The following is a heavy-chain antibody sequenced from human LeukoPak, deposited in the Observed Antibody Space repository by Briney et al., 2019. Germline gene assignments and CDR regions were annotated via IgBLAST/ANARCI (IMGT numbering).Heavy chain of an antibody. V-gene: IGHV3-48*03. CDR3: ARDLAYCGGDCYSGGCDY. CDR2: ISSSGSTI. J-gene: IGHJ4*02. Sequence: GGSLRLSCAASGFTFSSYEMNWVRQAPGKGLEWVSYISSSGSTIYYADSVKGRFTISRDNAKNSLYLQMNSLRAEDTAVYYCARDLAYCGGDCYSGGCDYWGQGTLVTVSS. CDR1: GFTFSSYE. D-gene: IGHD2-21*02.